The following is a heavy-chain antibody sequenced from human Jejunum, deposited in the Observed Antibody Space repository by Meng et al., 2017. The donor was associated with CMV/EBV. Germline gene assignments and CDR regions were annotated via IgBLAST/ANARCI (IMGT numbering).Heavy chain of an antibody. Sequence: QVHVVQLGCYFMKHVASEKVSCQASGYTFNSYTMNWVRQARGQGLEWMGCINTNHANPTYSQGFTGRFVFSLDTSVSTAYLQISSLKAEDTAVYYCARGDYYDSSGLDYWGQGTLVTVSS. CDR2: INTNHANP. D-gene: IGHD3-22*01. CDR1: GYTFNSYT. J-gene: IGHJ4*02. CDR3: ARGDYYDSSGLDY. V-gene: IGHV7-4-1*02.